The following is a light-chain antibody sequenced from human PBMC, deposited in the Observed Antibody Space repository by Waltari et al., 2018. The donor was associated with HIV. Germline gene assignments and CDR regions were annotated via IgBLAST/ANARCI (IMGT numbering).Light chain of an antibody. CDR2: YDD. V-gene: IGLV1-36*01. J-gene: IGLJ3*02. CDR3: ATWDDSLNGPV. CDR1: SSNIGKNP. Sequence: QSVLTQPPSVSEAPRQRVTISCSGGSSNIGKNPLNWYQQLPGKAPKLLIYYDDLLPSGVSDRFSGAKSGTSASLAISGLQSEDEAEYYCATWDDSLNGPVFGGGTKVTVL.